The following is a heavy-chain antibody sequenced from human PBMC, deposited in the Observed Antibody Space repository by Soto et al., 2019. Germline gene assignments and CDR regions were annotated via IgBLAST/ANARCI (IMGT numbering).Heavy chain of an antibody. CDR1: GFTFSTYT. CDR3: VQEDGKVGTNSAFDY. J-gene: IGHJ4*02. CDR2: INGRGNYI. V-gene: IGHV3-21*01. Sequence: EVQVVESWGDLVKPGGSLRLSCASSGFTFSTYTMNWVRQAPVKGLEWVSSINGRGNYIYYAESVKGRFTISRDNDKNSLYRKRDRLRAEDTALYYCVQEDGKVGTNSAFDYWGMGALVTVSS. D-gene: IGHD1-26*01.